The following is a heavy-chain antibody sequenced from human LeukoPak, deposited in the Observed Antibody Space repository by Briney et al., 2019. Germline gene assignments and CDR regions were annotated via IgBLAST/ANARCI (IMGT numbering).Heavy chain of an antibody. D-gene: IGHD1-26*01. Sequence: GRSLRLSCAASGFTFDDYAMHWVRQAPGKGLEWASGISWNSGSIGYADSVEGRFTISRDNAKNSLYLQMNSLRAEDTALYYCAKDHDPGDYYYMDVWGKGTTVTVSS. V-gene: IGHV3-9*01. J-gene: IGHJ6*03. CDR1: GFTFDDYA. CDR2: ISWNSGSI. CDR3: AKDHDPGDYYYMDV.